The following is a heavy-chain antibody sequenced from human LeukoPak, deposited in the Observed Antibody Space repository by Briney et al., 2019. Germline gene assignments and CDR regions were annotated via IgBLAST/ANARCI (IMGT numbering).Heavy chain of an antibody. J-gene: IGHJ5*02. V-gene: IGHV1-69*13. CDR3: ARGTYSNYEGWFDP. CDR1: GGTFSSYA. CDR2: IIPILGTA. D-gene: IGHD4-11*01. Sequence: SVKVSCKASGGTFSSYAISWVRQAPGQGLEWMGGIIPILGTANYAQKFQGRVTITADESTSTAYMELSSLRSEDTAVYYCARGTYSNYEGWFDPWGQGTLVTVSS.